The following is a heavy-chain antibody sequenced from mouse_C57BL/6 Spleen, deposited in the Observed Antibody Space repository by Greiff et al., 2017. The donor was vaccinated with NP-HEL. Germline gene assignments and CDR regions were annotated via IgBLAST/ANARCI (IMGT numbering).Heavy chain of an antibody. D-gene: IGHD2-4*01. CDR3: ARSWDYDGFDY. J-gene: IGHJ2*01. V-gene: IGHV1-64*01. Sequence: VQLQQSGAELVKPGASVKLSCKASGYTFTSYWMHWVKQRPGQGLEWIGMIHPNSGSTNYNEKFKSKATLTVDKSSSTAYMQLSSLTSEDSAVYYCARSWDYDGFDYWGQGTTLTVSS. CDR2: IHPNSGST. CDR1: GYTFTSYW.